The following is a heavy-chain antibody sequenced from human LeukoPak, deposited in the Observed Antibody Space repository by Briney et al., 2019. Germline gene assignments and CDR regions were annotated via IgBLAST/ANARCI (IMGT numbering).Heavy chain of an antibody. CDR2: IYYSGST. D-gene: IGHD6-13*01. Sequence: PSETLSLTCTVSGGSISSSSYYWGWIRQPPGKGLEWIGSIYYSGSTYYNPSLKSRVTISVDTSKNQFSLKLRSVTAADTAVYYCTRGSGTSSNSRLSAWGQGTLVTVSS. J-gene: IGHJ5*02. CDR3: TRGSGTSSNSRLSA. CDR1: GGSISSSSYY. V-gene: IGHV4-39*07.